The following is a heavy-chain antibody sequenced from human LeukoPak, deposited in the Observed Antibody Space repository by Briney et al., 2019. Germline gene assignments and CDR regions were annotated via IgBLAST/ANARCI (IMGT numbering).Heavy chain of an antibody. J-gene: IGHJ4*02. CDR2: ISGSSAGI. V-gene: IGHV3-48*01. D-gene: IGHD2-15*01. CDR3: ARDQTPFY. Sequence: GGSLRLSCAASGFTFSSYSMNWVRQAPGKGLEWVSYISGSSAGIYYADSVKGRFTISRDNAKNSVFLQMNSLRLEDTAVYYCARDQTPFYWGQGSLVTVSS. CDR1: GFTFSSYS.